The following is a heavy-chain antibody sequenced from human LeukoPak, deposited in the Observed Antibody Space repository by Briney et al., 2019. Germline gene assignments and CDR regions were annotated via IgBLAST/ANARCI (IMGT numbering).Heavy chain of an antibody. CDR3: AGGGWSASYPNWFDP. CDR2: IYYSGST. J-gene: IGHJ5*02. Sequence: PSQTLSLTCTVSGCSISSGGYYWSWIRQHPGKGLEWIGYIYYSGSTYYNPSLKSRVTISVDTSKNQFSLKLSSVTGAGTAVYYCAGGGWSASYPNWFDPWGQGTLVTVSS. CDR1: GCSISSGGYY. D-gene: IGHD3-10*01. V-gene: IGHV4-31*03.